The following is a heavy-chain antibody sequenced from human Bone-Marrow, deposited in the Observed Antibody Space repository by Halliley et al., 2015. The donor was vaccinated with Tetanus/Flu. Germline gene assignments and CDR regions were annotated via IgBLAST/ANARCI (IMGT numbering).Heavy chain of an antibody. J-gene: IGHJ3*02. D-gene: IGHD3-10*01. CDR3: ARDRDFGEEHDAFDI. Sequence: SGFSVSRNSMSWVRQASGKGLEWVSLTYTSGSTYYADSVKGRFTISRDSSKNTLYLQMNTLRAEDTAVYYCARDRDFGEEHDAFDIWGQGTMVTVS. V-gene: IGHV3-53*01. CDR1: GFSVSRNS. CDR2: TYTSGST.